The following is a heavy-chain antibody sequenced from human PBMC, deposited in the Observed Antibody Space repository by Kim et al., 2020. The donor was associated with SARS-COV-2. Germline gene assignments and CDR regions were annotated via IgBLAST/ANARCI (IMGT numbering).Heavy chain of an antibody. Sequence: SETLSLTCTVSGGSISSYYWSWIRQPPGKGLEWIGYIYYSGSTNYNPSLKSRVTISVDTSKNQFSLKLSSVTAADTAVYYCARLTNWFDPWGQGTLFTVS. D-gene: IGHD1-20*01. J-gene: IGHJ5*02. V-gene: IGHV4-59*08. CDR2: IYYSGST. CDR3: ARLTNWFDP. CDR1: GGSISSYY.